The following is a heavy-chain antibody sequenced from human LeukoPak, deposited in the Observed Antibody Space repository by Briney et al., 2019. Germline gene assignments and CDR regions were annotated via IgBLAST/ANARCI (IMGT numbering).Heavy chain of an antibody. Sequence: PGGSLRLSCAASGFTFSSYGMHWVRQAPGKGLEWVAVISYDGSNKYYADSVKGRFTISRDNSKNTLYLQMNSLRAEDTAVYYCAKAFRVPAAKADYYYYYGMDVWGQGTTVTVSS. CDR1: GFTFSSYG. CDR3: AKAFRVPAAKADYYYYYGMDV. CDR2: ISYDGSNK. J-gene: IGHJ6*02. V-gene: IGHV3-30*18. D-gene: IGHD2-2*01.